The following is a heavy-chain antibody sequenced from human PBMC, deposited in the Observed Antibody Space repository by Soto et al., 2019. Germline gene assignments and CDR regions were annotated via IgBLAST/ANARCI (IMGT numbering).Heavy chain of an antibody. CDR1: GYTFNTYG. CDR2: ISAYDGKT. CDR3: ARMATFGSLNWFDP. V-gene: IGHV1-18*01. D-gene: IGHD3-16*01. J-gene: IGHJ5*02. Sequence: ASVKVSCKTSGYTFNTYGINWVRQATGQGLELMGWISAYDGKTTYAEKFQGRVTLTTDTSTSTACMELSSLRSDDTAIYYCARMATFGSLNWFDPWGQGTLVTVSS.